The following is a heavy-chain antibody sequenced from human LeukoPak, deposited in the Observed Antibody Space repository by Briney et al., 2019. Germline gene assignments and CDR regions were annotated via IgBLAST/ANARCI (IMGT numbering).Heavy chain of an antibody. CDR2: IYYSGST. CDR1: GGSISSYY. J-gene: IGHJ4*02. Sequence: SETLSLACTVSGGSISSYYWSWIRQPPGKGLEWIGYIYYSGSTNYNPSLKSRVTISVDTSKNQFSLKLSSVTAADTAVYYCTRHDGSYSMYYLDYWGQGTLVTVSS. CDR3: TRHDGSYSMYYLDY. D-gene: IGHD1-26*01. V-gene: IGHV4-59*08.